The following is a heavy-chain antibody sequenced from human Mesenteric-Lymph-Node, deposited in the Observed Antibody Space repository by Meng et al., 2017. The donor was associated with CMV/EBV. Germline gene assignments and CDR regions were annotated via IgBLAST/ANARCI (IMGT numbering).Heavy chain of an antibody. CDR3: AKADIAMILTTFGY. CDR1: GFTFSSYA. J-gene: IGHJ4*02. CDR2: ISYDGSNK. D-gene: IGHD2/OR15-2a*01. V-gene: IGHV3-30*04. Sequence: GGSLRLSCAASGFTFSSYAMHWVRQAPGKGLEWVAVISYDGSNKYYADSVKGRFTISRDNSKNTLYLQMSSLRAEDTAVYYCAKADIAMILTTFGYWGQGTLVTVSS.